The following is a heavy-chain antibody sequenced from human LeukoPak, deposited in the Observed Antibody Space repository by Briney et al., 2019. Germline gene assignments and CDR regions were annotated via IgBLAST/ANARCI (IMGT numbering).Heavy chain of an antibody. Sequence: GASVKVSCKVSGYTLTELSMHWVRQAPGKGLEWMGGFDPEDGETIYAQKFQGRVTMTEDTSTDTAYMELSSLRSEDTAVYYCATVVIYCSSTSCSGGFDYWGQGTLVTVSS. V-gene: IGHV1-24*01. CDR2: FDPEDGET. CDR3: ATVVIYCSSTSCSGGFDY. J-gene: IGHJ4*02. CDR1: GYTLTELS. D-gene: IGHD2-2*01.